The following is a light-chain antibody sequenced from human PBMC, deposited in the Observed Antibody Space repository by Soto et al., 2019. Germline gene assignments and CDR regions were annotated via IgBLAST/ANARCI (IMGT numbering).Light chain of an antibody. J-gene: IGKJ4*01. CDR2: KAS. CDR1: QSISSW. V-gene: IGKV1-5*03. Sequence: DIQMNQSPSTLSASVGDRVTITCRDSQSISSWLAWYQQKPGKAPKLLIYKASSLESGVPSRFSGSGSGTEFTLTISSLQPDEFATYYCQQYNTYSPLTFGGVTKVDIK. CDR3: QQYNTYSPLT.